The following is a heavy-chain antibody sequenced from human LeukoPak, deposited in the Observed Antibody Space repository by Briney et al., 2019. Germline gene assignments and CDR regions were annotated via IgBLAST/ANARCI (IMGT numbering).Heavy chain of an antibody. J-gene: IGHJ4*02. CDR3: ARHSAAGY. CDR2: ISSSGSTI. CDR1: GFTFSNYE. Sequence: PGGSLRLSCAASGFTFSNYEMNWVRQAPGKGLEWVSHISSSGSTIYYADSVKGRFTISRDDAKNSLYLQMNSQRAEDTAVYYCARHSAAGYWGQGTLVTVSS. V-gene: IGHV3-48*03. D-gene: IGHD3-3*02.